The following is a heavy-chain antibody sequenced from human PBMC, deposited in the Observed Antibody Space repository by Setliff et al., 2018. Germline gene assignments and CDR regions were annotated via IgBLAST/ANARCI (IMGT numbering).Heavy chain of an antibody. D-gene: IGHD2-2*01. Sequence: GASVKVSCKASGYTFTDYGVSWVRQAPGQGLEWVGWISPYTGNTYYAPKFLGRVIMTTDTSTTTAYMELRSLRSDDTAIYYCSRLVRFCTRTSCQRLSGDDYWGQGTLVTVA. CDR1: GYTFTDYG. J-gene: IGHJ4*02. V-gene: IGHV1-18*01. CDR3: SRLVRFCTRTSCQRLSGDDY. CDR2: ISPYTGNT.